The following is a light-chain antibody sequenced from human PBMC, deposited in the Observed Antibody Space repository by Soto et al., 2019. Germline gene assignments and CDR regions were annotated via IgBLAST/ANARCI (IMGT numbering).Light chain of an antibody. Sequence: DIQMTQSPSTLPASVGDRVTIICRASQSISNWLAWYQHKPGTAPKLLIYHASTLESGVPSRFSGSGSGTEFTLTISSLQPDDFATYYCQQYNSYSFGQGTKVDI. CDR2: HAS. CDR3: QQYNSYS. CDR1: QSISNW. V-gene: IGKV1-5*02. J-gene: IGKJ1*01.